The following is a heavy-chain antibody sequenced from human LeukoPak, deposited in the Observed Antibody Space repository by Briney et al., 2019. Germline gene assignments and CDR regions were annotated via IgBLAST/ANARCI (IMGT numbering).Heavy chain of an antibody. CDR2: INAGNGNT. V-gene: IGHV1-3*01. CDR3: ASLYSSGWHGDY. D-gene: IGHD6-19*01. CDR1: GYTFTSYA. J-gene: IGHJ4*02. Sequence: ASVKVTCKASGYTFTSYAMHWVRQAPGQRLEWMGWINAGNGNTKYSQKLQGRVTITRDTSASTAYMELSSLRSEDTAVYYCASLYSSGWHGDYWGQGTLVTVSS.